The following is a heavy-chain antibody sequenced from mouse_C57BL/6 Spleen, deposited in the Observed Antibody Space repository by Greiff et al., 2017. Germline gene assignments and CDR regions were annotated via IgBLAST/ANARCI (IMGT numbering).Heavy chain of an antibody. CDR3: ARRDYYGSRYWYFDV. CDR1: GYTFTSYW. D-gene: IGHD1-1*01. J-gene: IGHJ1*03. CDR2: IDPSDSYT. V-gene: IGHV1-69*01. Sequence: QVQLKQPGAELVMPGASVKLSCKASGYTFTSYWMHWVKQRPGQGLEWIGEIDPSDSYTNYNQKFKGKSTLTVDKSSSTAYMQLSSLTSEDSAVYYCARRDYYGSRYWYFDVWGTGTTVTVSS.